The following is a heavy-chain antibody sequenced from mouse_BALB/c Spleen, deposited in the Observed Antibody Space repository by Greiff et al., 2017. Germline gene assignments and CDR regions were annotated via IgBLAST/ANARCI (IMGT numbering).Heavy chain of an antibody. Sequence: EVMLVESGGGLVQPGGSRKLSCAASGFTFSSFGMHWVRQAPEKGLEWVAYISSGSSTIYYADTVKGRFTISRDNPKNTLFLQMTSLRSEDTAMYYCARGGNYVSFDVWGAGTTVTVSS. CDR1: GFTFSSFG. J-gene: IGHJ1*01. CDR2: ISSGSSTI. V-gene: IGHV5-17*02. CDR3: ARGGNYVSFDV. D-gene: IGHD2-1*01.